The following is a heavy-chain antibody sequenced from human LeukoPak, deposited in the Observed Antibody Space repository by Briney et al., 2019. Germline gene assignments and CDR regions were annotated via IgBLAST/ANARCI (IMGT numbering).Heavy chain of an antibody. V-gene: IGHV3-23*01. CDR1: GFTFRSYA. CDR2: ISGSGVTT. CDR3: GGGECSSTTCYVEA. J-gene: IGHJ5*02. Sequence: GGSLRLSCAASGFTFRSYAMSWVRQAPGKGLQWVSAISGSGVTTYYADSVKGRFTISRDNSKNTLYLQMNSLRVDDTAVYYCGGGECSSTTCYVEAWGQRTLVTVSS. D-gene: IGHD2-2*01.